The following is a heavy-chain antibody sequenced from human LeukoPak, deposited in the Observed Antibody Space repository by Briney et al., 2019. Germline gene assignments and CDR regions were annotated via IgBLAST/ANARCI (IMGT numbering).Heavy chain of an antibody. CDR2: MSSNSSTI. Sequence: SGRSLRLSCAASGFTFSSYSMNWVRQAPGKGLEWDSYMSSNSSTIYYADSVKGRFTIPRDNAKNSLYLQMNSLRDEDTAVYYCARGLTVTLALYYWGQGTLVTVSS. CDR3: ARGLTVTLALYY. D-gene: IGHD4-17*01. J-gene: IGHJ4*02. V-gene: IGHV3-48*02. CDR1: GFTFSSYS.